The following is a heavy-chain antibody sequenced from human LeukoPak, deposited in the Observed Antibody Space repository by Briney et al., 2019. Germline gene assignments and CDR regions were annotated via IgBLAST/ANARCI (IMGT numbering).Heavy chain of an antibody. Sequence: GASVKVSCKASGYTFTSYAMHWVRQAPGQRLEWMGGINAGNGNTKYSQKFQGRVTMTEDTSTDTAYMELSSLRSEDTAVYYCATDTGIVGATAFDYWGQGTLVTVSS. J-gene: IGHJ4*02. CDR3: ATDTGIVGATAFDY. V-gene: IGHV1-3*01. CDR2: INAGNGNT. D-gene: IGHD1-26*01. CDR1: GYTFTSYA.